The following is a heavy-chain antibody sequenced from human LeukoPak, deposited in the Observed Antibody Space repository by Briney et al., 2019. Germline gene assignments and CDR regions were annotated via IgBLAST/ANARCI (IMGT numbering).Heavy chain of an antibody. D-gene: IGHD3-22*01. CDR1: GFTFSSYG. CDR3: AKSIVVVITN. Sequence: PGRSLRLSCAASGFTFSSYGMHWVRQAPGKGLEWVAVISYDGSNKYYADSVKGRFTISRDNSKNTLYLQMNSLRAEDTAVYYCAKSIVVVITNWGQGTLVTVSS. J-gene: IGHJ4*02. V-gene: IGHV3-30*18. CDR2: ISYDGSNK.